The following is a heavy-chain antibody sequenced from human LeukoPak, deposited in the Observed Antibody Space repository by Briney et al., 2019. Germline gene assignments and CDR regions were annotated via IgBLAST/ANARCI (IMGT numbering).Heavy chain of an antibody. CDR3: ARRDSYSSGYYYFGY. CDR2: INYRGNT. Sequence: SETLSLTCTVSGGSISSSSYYWGWIRQPPGKGLDWIGIINYRGNTYYNPSLKSRVTISVDTSKNQFSLKLSSVTAADTAVYYCARRDSYSSGYYYFGYWGQGTLVTVSS. V-gene: IGHV4-39*01. J-gene: IGHJ4*02. CDR1: GGSISSSSYY. D-gene: IGHD3-22*01.